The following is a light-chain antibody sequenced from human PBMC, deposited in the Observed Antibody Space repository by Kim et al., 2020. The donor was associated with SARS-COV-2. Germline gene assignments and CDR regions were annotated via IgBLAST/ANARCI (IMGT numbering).Light chain of an antibody. J-gene: IGKJ3*01. CDR3: QQYGSSPFA. CDR2: GAS. V-gene: IGKV3-20*01. CDR1: QTISSSF. Sequence: EIVLTQSPGTLSLSPGERATLSCRASQTISSSFLAWYQHKPGQAPRLLMYGASYRATGIPDRFSGSGSGTDFTLTISRLEPEDFAVYYCQQYGSSPFAFDPGTKVDIK.